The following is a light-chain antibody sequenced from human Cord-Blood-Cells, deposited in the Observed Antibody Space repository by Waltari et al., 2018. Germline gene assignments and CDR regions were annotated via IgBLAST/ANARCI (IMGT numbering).Light chain of an antibody. V-gene: IGLV3-19*01. CDR3: NSRDSSGNHYV. CDR2: GKN. J-gene: IGLJ1*01. Sequence: QKPGRAPVLVIYGKNNRPSGSPDRFSGSSSVNTASLTITGAQAEEEADYYCNSRDSSGNHYVFGTGTKVTVL.